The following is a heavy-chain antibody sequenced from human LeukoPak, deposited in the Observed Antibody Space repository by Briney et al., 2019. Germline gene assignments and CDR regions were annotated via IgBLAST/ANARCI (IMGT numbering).Heavy chain of an antibody. Sequence: GGSLRLSCAPSGLTFSSYAMHWVRQAPGKGLEYVSAISSNGGSTYYAIAVKGRFTISRDNSKNTLYLQMGSLRAEDMAVYYCARGPRYSSSSYYFDYWGQGTLVTVSS. CDR2: ISSNGGST. D-gene: IGHD6-6*01. CDR3: ARGPRYSSSSYYFDY. V-gene: IGHV3-64*01. CDR1: GLTFSSYA. J-gene: IGHJ4*02.